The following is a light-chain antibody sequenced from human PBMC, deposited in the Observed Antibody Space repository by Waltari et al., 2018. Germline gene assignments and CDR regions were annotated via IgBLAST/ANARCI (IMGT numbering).Light chain of an antibody. CDR2: YSK. CDR1: SSNIGSNY. V-gene: IGLV1-47*02. J-gene: IGLJ2*01. CDR3: AAWYNSLNSVL. Sequence: QSVLTQPPSASGAPGQSVTISCSGSSSNIGSNYIYWYQHLPGTAPKLLIYYSKQQLSGVPDRSSGSKSGTSASLAISGLRSVDEADYYCAAWYNSLNSVLFGGGTRLTVL.